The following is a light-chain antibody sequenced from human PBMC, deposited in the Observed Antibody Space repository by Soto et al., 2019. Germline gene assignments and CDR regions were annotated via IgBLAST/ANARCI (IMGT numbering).Light chain of an antibody. CDR1: QSVSSSY. CDR3: QQYGSSPT. Sequence: EIVLTQSPGTLSLSPGERATLSCRASQSVSSSYLAWYQQEPGQAPRLLIYGASSRATGIPDRFSGSGSGTDFTLTISRLEPGDFAVYYCQQYGSSPTFGGGTKVEIK. J-gene: IGKJ4*01. V-gene: IGKV3-20*01. CDR2: GAS.